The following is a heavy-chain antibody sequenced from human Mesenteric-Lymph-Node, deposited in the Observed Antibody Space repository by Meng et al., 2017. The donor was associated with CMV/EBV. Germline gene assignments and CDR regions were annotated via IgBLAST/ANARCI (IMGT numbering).Heavy chain of an antibody. CDR2: IIPIFGTA. CDR3: ARDNYLVPGASPVDF. Sequence: SVKVSCKASGGTFSSYAISWVRQAPGQGLEWMGGIIPIFGTANYAQKFQGRVTITTDESTSTAYMELSSLRSDDTAVYYCARDNYLVPGASPVDFWGQGTLVTVSS. J-gene: IGHJ4*02. D-gene: IGHD3-10*01. CDR1: GGTFSSYA. V-gene: IGHV1-69*05.